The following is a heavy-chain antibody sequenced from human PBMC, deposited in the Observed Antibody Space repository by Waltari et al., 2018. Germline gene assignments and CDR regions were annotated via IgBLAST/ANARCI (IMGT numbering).Heavy chain of an antibody. CDR3: ARGGIPRKYSSSWYRIDY. D-gene: IGHD6-13*01. V-gene: IGHV4-34*01. Sequence: QVQLQQWGAGLLKPSETLSLTCAVYGGSFSGYYWSWIRQPPGKGLEWIGEINHSGSTNYSPSLKSRVTISVDTSKNQFSLKLSSVTAADTAVYYCARGGIPRKYSSSWYRIDYWGQGTLVTVSS. CDR2: INHSGST. CDR1: GGSFSGYY. J-gene: IGHJ4*02.